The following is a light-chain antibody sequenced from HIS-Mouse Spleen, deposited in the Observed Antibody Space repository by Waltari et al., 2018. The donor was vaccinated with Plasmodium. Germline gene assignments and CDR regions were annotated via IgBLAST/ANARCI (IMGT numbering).Light chain of an antibody. CDR3: QQYDNLPYT. V-gene: IGKV1-33*01. CDR1: QDISNH. Sequence: DIQMTQSPSSLSASVGDRVTITCQASQDISNHLNWYQQKPGKAPKLLIYDASNVETGVPSRFSGSGSGTDFTFTISSLQPEDIATYYCQQYDNLPYTFGQGTKLEIK. J-gene: IGKJ2*01. CDR2: DAS.